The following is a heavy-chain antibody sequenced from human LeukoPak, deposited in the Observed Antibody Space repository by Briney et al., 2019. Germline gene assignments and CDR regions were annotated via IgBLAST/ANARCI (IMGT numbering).Heavy chain of an antibody. J-gene: IGHJ4*02. CDR1: GFTFSSYA. V-gene: IGHV3-23*01. Sequence: GGSLRLSCAASGFTFSSYAMSWVRQAPGKGLEWVSAISGSGGTTYYADSVKGRFSISRDNFKNTLYLQMNSLRVEDTAVYYCAKDLGWSYDSSGYQDYWGQGTLVTVSS. D-gene: IGHD3-22*01. CDR2: ISGSGGTT. CDR3: AKDLGWSYDSSGYQDY.